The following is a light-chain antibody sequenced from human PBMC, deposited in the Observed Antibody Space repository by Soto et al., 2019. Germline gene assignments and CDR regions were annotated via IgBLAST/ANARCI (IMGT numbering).Light chain of an antibody. J-gene: IGKJ2*01. Sequence: EIVLTQSPGTLSLSPGERATLSCRASQSVSSSYLAWYQQKPGQAPRLLIYGASSRATGISDKFSGSGSGTDFSLTISRLEPEDSAVYYCHQYHSPPQTFGQGTK. CDR3: HQYHSPPQT. V-gene: IGKV3-20*01. CDR1: QSVSSSY. CDR2: GAS.